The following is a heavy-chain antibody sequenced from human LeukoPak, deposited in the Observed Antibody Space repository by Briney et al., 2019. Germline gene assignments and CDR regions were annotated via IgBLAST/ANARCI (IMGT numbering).Heavy chain of an antibody. V-gene: IGHV4-59*01. CDR3: ARVYRWGSTKNFDY. CDR2: VYYSGTT. J-gene: IGHJ4*02. Sequence: SETLSLTCTVSGDSISNNDWSWIRQPPGEGLEWIGYVYYSGTTNYNPSLKSRVTISVDTSKTQFSLKLSSVTAADTAVYYCARVYRWGSTKNFDYWGQGTLVTVSS. D-gene: IGHD2-21*01. CDR1: GDSISNND.